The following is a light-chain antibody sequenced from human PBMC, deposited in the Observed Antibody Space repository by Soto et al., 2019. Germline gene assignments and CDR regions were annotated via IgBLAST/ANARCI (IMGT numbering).Light chain of an antibody. Sequence: DIQMTQSPSSLSASVGDRVTITCRASQSTNIYLNWYQQKPGRAPKLVINAAFRFQSGVPSRFSGSGCGTDFTISISTLQPEDRATSCCQQSYSTPHTFGQGTNLEIK. V-gene: IGKV1-39*01. CDR2: AAF. J-gene: IGKJ2*01. CDR3: QQSYSTPHT. CDR1: QSTNIY.